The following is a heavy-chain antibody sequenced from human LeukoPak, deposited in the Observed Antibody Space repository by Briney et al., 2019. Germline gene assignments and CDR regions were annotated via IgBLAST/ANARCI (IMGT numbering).Heavy chain of an antibody. D-gene: IGHD4-23*01. CDR3: ARPSTSGGNFIGYYYMDV. Sequence: SETLSLTCTVSGGSISSSSYYWGWIRQPPGKGLEWIGSIYYSGSTYYNPSLKSRVTISVDTSKNQSSLKLSSVTAADTAVYYCARPSTSGGNFIGYYYMDVWGKGTTVTVSS. V-gene: IGHV4-39*01. CDR2: IYYSGST. J-gene: IGHJ6*03. CDR1: GGSISSSSYY.